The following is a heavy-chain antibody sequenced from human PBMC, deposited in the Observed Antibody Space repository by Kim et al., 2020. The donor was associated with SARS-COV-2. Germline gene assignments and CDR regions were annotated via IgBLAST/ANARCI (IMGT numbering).Heavy chain of an antibody. D-gene: IGHD2-8*01. CDR3: ARGLSAGV. V-gene: IGHV3-7*03. Sequence: GGRKHYMESMKGRFTNSRDNAKNSLYLQMNSLRAEETAVYYCARGLSAGVWGQGTTVTVSS. J-gene: IGHJ6*02. CDR2: GGRK.